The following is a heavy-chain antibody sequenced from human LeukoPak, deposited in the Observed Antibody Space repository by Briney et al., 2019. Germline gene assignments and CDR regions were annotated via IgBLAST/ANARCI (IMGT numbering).Heavy chain of an antibody. V-gene: IGHV3-23*01. CDR2: IIGGGGET. J-gene: IGHJ4*02. CDR1: GFTFSSHA. Sequence: GGSLRRSCAASGFTFSSHAMSWVRQAPGKGLEWVSGIIGGGGETNYADSVKGRFSISTDNSKNTLYLQMNSLRVEDTAVYYCTREFYRSGWNVDYWGQGTLVTVSS. CDR3: TREFYRSGWNVDY. D-gene: IGHD6-19*01.